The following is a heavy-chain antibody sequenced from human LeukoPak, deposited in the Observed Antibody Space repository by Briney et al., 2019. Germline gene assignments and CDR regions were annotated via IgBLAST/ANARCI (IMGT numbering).Heavy chain of an antibody. J-gene: IGHJ4*02. CDR3: ARGLPPVMKYYFDY. V-gene: IGHV3-33*01. CDR1: GFTFNSYG. D-gene: IGHD4-11*01. CDR2: MWYDGSNK. Sequence: PGGSLRLSCAASGFTFNSYGMHWVRQAPGKGLEWVAVMWYDGSNKYYADSVKGRFTISRGDSKNTLYLQMNSLRAEDTAMYYCARGLPPVMKYYFDYWGQGTLVTVSS.